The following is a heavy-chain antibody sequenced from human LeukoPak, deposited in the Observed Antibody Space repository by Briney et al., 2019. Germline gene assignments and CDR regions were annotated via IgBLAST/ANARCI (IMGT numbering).Heavy chain of an antibody. CDR2: ISYDGNTK. D-gene: IGHD3-10*01. J-gene: IGHJ4*02. CDR3: ARLITFSHGFGGRADY. Sequence: PGGSLRLSCAASGFTFSSYAMHWVRQAPGKGLEWVAIISYDGNTKSYADSVKGRFTISTDNSKNTLYLQMNSLRAEDTAGYYCARLITFSHGFGGRADYWGQGTLVTVSS. V-gene: IGHV3-30-3*01. CDR1: GFTFSSYA.